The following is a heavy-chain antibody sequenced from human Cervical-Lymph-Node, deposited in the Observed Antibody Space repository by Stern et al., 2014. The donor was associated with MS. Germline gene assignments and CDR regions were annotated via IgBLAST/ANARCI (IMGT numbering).Heavy chain of an antibody. CDR3: ARDGFDSGSALAF. D-gene: IGHD6-19*01. CDR2: ISPGLDSV. V-gene: IGHV1-69*16. CDR1: GGIFISST. J-gene: IGHJ4*02. Sequence: QVQLVQSGAELKKPGSSVQVSCTTSGGIFISSTITWVRQVPGQGLEWMGDISPGLDSVGYAQEFQGRFTLTADDSTNTVYMELTSLQSGDTAMYYCARDGFDSGSALAFWGQGTLVTVSS.